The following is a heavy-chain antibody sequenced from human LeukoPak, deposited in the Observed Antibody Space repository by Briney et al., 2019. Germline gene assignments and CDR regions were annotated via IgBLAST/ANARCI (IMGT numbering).Heavy chain of an antibody. CDR3: ARERGIRLLWFGDGFDY. J-gene: IGHJ4*02. CDR2: ISSGSSAI. V-gene: IGHV3-21*01. D-gene: IGHD3-10*01. Sequence: GGSLRLSCEASGFTFTTYSMTWVRQAPGKGLEWVSIISSGSSAIFSADALKGRFTISRDDAKNLLYLDMNSLRAEDTAVYYCARERGIRLLWFGDGFDYWGQGTLVTVSS. CDR1: GFTFTTYS.